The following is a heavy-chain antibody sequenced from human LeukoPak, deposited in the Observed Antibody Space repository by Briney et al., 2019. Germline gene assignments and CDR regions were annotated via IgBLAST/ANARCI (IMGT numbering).Heavy chain of an antibody. V-gene: IGHV3-74*01. CDR3: ARDKIVGATHFDY. Sequence: PGGSLRLSCVASGFTFRTYWMYWVRQAPGKGLVWLSRINPDGSSTIYADSVKGRFTISRDNAKNSLNLQMNSLRAEDTAVYYCARDKIVGATHFDYWGQGTLVTVSS. CDR1: GFTFRTYW. D-gene: IGHD1-26*01. J-gene: IGHJ4*02. CDR2: INPDGSST.